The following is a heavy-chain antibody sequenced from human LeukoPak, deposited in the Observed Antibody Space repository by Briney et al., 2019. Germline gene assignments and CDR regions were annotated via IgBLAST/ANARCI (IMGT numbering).Heavy chain of an antibody. J-gene: IGHJ4*02. CDR1: GFTFSDYY. D-gene: IGHD6-19*01. CDR3: ARCMAVAPHWCSYPPRGSFDY. V-gene: IGHV3-11*01. CDR2: ISSSGSTI. Sequence: GGSLRLSCAASGFTFSDYYMSWIRQAPGKGLEWVSYISSSGSTIYYADSVKGRFTISRDNAKNSLYLQMNSLRAEDTALYYCARCMAVAPHWCSYPPRGSFDYWGQGTLVTVSS.